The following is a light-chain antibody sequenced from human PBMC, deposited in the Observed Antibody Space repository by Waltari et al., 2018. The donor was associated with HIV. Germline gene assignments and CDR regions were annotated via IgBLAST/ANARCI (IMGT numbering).Light chain of an antibody. CDR3: QQSYSTPYT. Sequence: DIQMTQSPSSLSASLGDRVTITCRASQSISTYLNWYHHKPGKAPKLLIFGASSLQSGVPSRFRGSGSGTDFTLTISSLQPEDFAIYYCQQSYSTPYTFGQGTKLDIK. CDR1: QSISTY. J-gene: IGKJ2*01. CDR2: GAS. V-gene: IGKV1-39*01.